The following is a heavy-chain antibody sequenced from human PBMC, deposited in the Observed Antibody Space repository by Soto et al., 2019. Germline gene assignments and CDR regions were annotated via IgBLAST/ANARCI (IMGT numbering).Heavy chain of an antibody. V-gene: IGHV1-8*01. CDR1: GYTFIGYD. J-gene: IGHJ6*02. CDR2: MNPNSGNT. CDR3: ARVESLRFDYYYYGMDV. D-gene: IGHD3-16*01. Sequence: QVQLVQSGAEVKKPGASVKVSCKASGYTFIGYDINWVRQATGQGLEWMGWMNPNSGNTGSAQKFQGRVTMTRNTSISTAYMELSGLRSEDTAVYYCARVESLRFDYYYYGMDVWGQGTTVTVSS.